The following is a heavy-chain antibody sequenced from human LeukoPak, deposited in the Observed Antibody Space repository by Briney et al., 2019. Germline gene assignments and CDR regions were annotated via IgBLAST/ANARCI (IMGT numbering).Heavy chain of an antibody. Sequence: SSETLSLTCAVYGGSFSGYYWSWIRQPPGKGLEWIGEINHSGSTNYNPSLKSRVTISVDTSKNQFSLKLSSVTAADTAVYYCAMTTVTTHAFDIWGQGTMVTASS. J-gene: IGHJ3*02. D-gene: IGHD4-17*01. CDR1: GGSFSGYY. V-gene: IGHV4-34*01. CDR2: INHSGST. CDR3: AMTTVTTHAFDI.